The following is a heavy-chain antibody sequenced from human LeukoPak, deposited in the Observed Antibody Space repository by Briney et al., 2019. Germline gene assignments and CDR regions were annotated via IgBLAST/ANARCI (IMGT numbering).Heavy chain of an antibody. D-gene: IGHD4-17*01. CDR3: ARADGDNEVVWYIDL. J-gene: IGHJ2*01. Sequence: SETLSLTCTVSGVSISSGTFNWSWIRQPAGQGLDWIVRVYTSRTSYYDPSLNRRVTSSVDTTKTQCTLKLRSVTAGATAVYYCARADGDNEVVWYIDLWGRGNLVTVSS. CDR2: VYTSRTS. CDR1: GVSISSGTFN. V-gene: IGHV4-61*02.